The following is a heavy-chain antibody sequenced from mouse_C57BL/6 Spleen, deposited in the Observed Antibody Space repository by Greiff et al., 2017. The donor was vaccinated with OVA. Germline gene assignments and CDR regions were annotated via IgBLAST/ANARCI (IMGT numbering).Heavy chain of an antibody. CDR3: ARGLGKFAY. CDR2: ISYSGST. V-gene: IGHV3-8*01. D-gene: IGHD3-3*01. J-gene: IGHJ3*01. CDR1: GYSITSDY. Sequence: VQLKESGPGLAKPSQTLSLTCSVTGYSITSDYWNWLRKFPGNKLEYMGYISYSGSTYYNPSLKSRISITRDTSKNQYYLQLNSVTTEDTATYYCARGLGKFAYWGQGTLVTVSA.